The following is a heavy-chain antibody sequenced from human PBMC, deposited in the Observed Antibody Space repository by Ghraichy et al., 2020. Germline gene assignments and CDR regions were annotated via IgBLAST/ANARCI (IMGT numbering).Heavy chain of an antibody. CDR2: TYYRSKWYN. J-gene: IGHJ6*03. Sequence: SQTLSLTCAISGDSVSSNSAAWNWIRQSPSRGLEWLGRTYYRSKWYNDYAVSVKSRITINPDTSKNQFSLQLNSVTPEDTAVYYCARLAAPTGYCSSTSCKYYYYMDVWGKGTTVTVSS. CDR3: ARLAAPTGYCSSTSCKYYYYMDV. V-gene: IGHV6-1*01. CDR1: GDSVSSNSAA. D-gene: IGHD2-2*01.